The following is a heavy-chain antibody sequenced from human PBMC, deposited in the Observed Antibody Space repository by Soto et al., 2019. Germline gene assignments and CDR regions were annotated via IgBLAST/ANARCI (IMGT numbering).Heavy chain of an antibody. V-gene: IGHV4-59*01. CDR3: ARVETTVTTEGAFDI. J-gene: IGHJ3*02. D-gene: IGHD4-17*01. Sequence: PSETLSLTCTVSGGSISSYYWSWIRQPPGKGLEWIGYIYYSGSTNYNPSLKSRVTISVDTSKNQFSLKLSSVTAADTAVYYCARVETTVTTEGAFDIWGQGTMVTVSS. CDR1: GGSISSYY. CDR2: IYYSGST.